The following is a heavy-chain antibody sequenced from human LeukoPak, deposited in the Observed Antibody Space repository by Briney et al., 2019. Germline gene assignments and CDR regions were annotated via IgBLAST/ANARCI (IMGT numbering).Heavy chain of an antibody. J-gene: IGHJ6*02. V-gene: IGHV3-11*01. CDR1: GLTFSDYY. CDR2: ISSSGSTI. Sequence: GGSLRLSCTASGLTFSDYYMSWIRQAPGKGLEWVLYISSSGSTIYYADSVKGRFTISRDNAKNSPYLQMNSLRAEDTAVYYCARPDSRGHYGMDVWGQGTTVTVSS. D-gene: IGHD3-10*01. CDR3: ARPDSRGHYGMDV.